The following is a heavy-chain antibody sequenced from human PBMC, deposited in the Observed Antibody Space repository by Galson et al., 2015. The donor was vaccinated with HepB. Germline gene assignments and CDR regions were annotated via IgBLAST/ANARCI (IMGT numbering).Heavy chain of an antibody. J-gene: IGHJ4*02. CDR3: VREADGFNF. CDR2: MLPNSGDT. V-gene: IGHV1-2*02. D-gene: IGHD5-24*01. CDR1: GFTFTGYY. Sequence: SVKVSCKASGFTFTGYYIHWIRQAPGQGLEWMGWMLPNSGDTNYAQKFRGRVTMTRDISIDTAYMELSRLTYDDTAVYYCVREADGFNFGGRGTLVTVSS.